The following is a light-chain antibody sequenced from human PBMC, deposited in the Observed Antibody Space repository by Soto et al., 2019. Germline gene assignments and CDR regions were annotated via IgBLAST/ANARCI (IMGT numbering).Light chain of an antibody. CDR1: SSDVGGYNY. J-gene: IGLJ3*02. V-gene: IGLV2-8*01. CDR2: DVS. Sequence: QSVLTQPASVSGSPGQSVTISCTGTSSDVGGYNYVSWYQQHPGKAPKLLIYDVSHRPSGVPDRFSGSKSGNTASLTVSGLQAEDEADYYCSSYAGSSNVVFGGGTKLTVL. CDR3: SSYAGSSNVV.